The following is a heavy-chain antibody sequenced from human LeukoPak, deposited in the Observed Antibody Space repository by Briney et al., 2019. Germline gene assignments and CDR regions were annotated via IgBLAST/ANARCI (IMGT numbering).Heavy chain of an antibody. V-gene: IGHV3-33*06. Sequence: GGSLRLSCAPSGFTFSSYCMHWVRQAPGKGLEWVAVIWYDGSNKYYADSVKGRFTISRDNSKNTLYLQMNSLRAEDTAVYYCAKEGYYDFWSGPLDYWGQGTLVTVSS. CDR2: IWYDGSNK. CDR3: AKEGYYDFWSGPLDY. D-gene: IGHD3-3*01. J-gene: IGHJ4*02. CDR1: GFTFSSYC.